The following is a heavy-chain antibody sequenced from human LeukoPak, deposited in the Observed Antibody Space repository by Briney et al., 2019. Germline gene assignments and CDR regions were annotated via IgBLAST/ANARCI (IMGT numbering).Heavy chain of an antibody. V-gene: IGHV4-34*01. Sequence: PSETLSLTCAVYGGSFSGYYWSWIRQPPGKGLEWIGEINHSGSTNYNPSLKSRATISVDTSKNQFSLKLSSVTAADTAVYYCARGAKPVSWYMDVWGKGTTVTVSS. J-gene: IGHJ6*03. CDR3: ARGAKPVSWYMDV. CDR2: INHSGST. CDR1: GGSFSGYY. D-gene: IGHD2-8*01.